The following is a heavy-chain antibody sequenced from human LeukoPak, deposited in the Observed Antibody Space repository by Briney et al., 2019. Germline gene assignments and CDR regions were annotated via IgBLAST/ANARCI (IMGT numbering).Heavy chain of an antibody. CDR3: ARDRDYDGNDAFDI. D-gene: IGHD4-23*01. V-gene: IGHV3-53*01. CDR2: IYSDNT. CDR1: GFTVSSNS. J-gene: IGHJ3*02. Sequence: GGSLRLSCTVSGFTVSSNSMSWVRQAPGKGLEWVSFIYSDNTHYSDSVKGRFTISRDNSKNTLYLQMSSLRAEDTAVYYCARDRDYDGNDAFDIWGQGTMVTVSS.